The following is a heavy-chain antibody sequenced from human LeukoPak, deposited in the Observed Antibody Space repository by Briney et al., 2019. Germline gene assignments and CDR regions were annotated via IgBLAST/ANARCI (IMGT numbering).Heavy chain of an antibody. CDR2: IIPIFGTA. D-gene: IGHD5-18*01. J-gene: IGHJ5*02. Sequence: SVKVSCKASGGTFSSYAISWVRQAPGQGLEWMGGIIPIFGTANYAQKFQGRVTITADESTSTAYMELSSLRSEDTAVYYCARDGALYSYGLNWFDPWGQGTLVTVSS. V-gene: IGHV1-69*13. CDR1: GGTFSSYA. CDR3: ARDGALYSYGLNWFDP.